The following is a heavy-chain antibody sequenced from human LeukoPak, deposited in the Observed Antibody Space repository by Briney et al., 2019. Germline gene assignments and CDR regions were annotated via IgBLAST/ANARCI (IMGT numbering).Heavy chain of an antibody. D-gene: IGHD1-1*01. Sequence: PGGSLRLSCAASGFTFSSYAMHWVRQAPGKGLEWVAVISYDGSNKYYADSVKGRFTISRDNAKNSLYLQMNSLRAEDTAVYYCARDSSGNWNAFDYWGQGTLVTVSS. CDR2: ISYDGSNK. CDR3: ARDSSGNWNAFDY. CDR1: GFTFSSYA. V-gene: IGHV3-30-3*01. J-gene: IGHJ4*02.